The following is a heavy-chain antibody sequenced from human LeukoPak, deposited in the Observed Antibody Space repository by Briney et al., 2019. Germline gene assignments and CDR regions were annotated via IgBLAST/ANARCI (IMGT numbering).Heavy chain of an antibody. D-gene: IGHD1-7*01. CDR1: GFTLTPYW. V-gene: IGHV3-7*01. J-gene: IGHJ5*02. CDR2: IKQDGSEK. CDR3: ARAPRESGNYSWFDP. Sequence: GGSLRLSCAASGFTLTPYWMAWVRKAPGKGLEWVAHIKQDGSEKYYVDSVKGRFTVSSDNAKNSLSLQMKSLRVEDTAVYYCARAPRESGNYSWFDPWGQGTLVTVSS.